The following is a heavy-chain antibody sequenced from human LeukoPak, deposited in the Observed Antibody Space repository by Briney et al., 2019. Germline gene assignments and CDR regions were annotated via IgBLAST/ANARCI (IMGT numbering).Heavy chain of an antibody. J-gene: IGHJ4*02. CDR1: RFTFSSYA. CDR3: AKCYRSGWYYFDY. CDR2: ISYDGSNK. Sequence: GGSLRLSCAASRFTFSSYAMSWVRQAPGKGLEWVAVISYDGSNKYYADSVKGRFTISRDNSKNTLYLQMNSLRAEDTAVYYCAKCYRSGWYYFDYWGQGTLVTVSS. D-gene: IGHD6-19*01. V-gene: IGHV3-30*18.